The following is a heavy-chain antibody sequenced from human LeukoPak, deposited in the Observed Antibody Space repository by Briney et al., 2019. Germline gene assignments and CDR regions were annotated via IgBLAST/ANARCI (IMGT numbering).Heavy chain of an antibody. J-gene: IGHJ2*01. CDR2: IYYSGST. CDR1: GGSISSSSYY. CDR3: ASDSSGWYNQGYWYFDL. D-gene: IGHD6-19*01. V-gene: IGHV4-39*01. Sequence: SETLSLTCTVSGGSISSSSYYWGWLRQPPGTGLEWLASIYYSGSTSYNPSLKSRVTISVETSKNQFSLKLSSVTAADTAVYYCASDSSGWYNQGYWYFDLWGRGTLVTVSS.